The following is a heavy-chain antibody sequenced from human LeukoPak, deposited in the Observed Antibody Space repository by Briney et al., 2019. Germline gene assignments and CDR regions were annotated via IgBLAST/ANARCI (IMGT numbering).Heavy chain of an antibody. Sequence: GGSLRLSCAASGFTFDDYGMSWVRQAPGKGLEWVSGINWNGGSTGYADSVKGRFTISRDNAKNSLYLQMNSLRAVDTALYYCARVEGGRITMIVVVDYYFDYWGQGTLVTVSS. CDR1: GFTFDDYG. CDR2: INWNGGST. J-gene: IGHJ4*02. CDR3: ARVEGGRITMIVVVDYYFDY. D-gene: IGHD3-22*01. V-gene: IGHV3-20*04.